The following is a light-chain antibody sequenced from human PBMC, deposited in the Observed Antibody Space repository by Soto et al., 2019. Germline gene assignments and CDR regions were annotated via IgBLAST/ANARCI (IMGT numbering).Light chain of an antibody. CDR1: QSISNY. CDR2: AAS. CDR3: QQSYTSMFS. V-gene: IGKV1-39*01. Sequence: DIQMTQSPSSLSASVGDRVTITRRASQSISNYLNWYQQKPGKAPNLLIYAASNLQSGVPSRFSGSGSGTDFTLTISSLQPEDFATYFCQQSYTSMFSCGPGTKVDIK. J-gene: IGKJ3*01.